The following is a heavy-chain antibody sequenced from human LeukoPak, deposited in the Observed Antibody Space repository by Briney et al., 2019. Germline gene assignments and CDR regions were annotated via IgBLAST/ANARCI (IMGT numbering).Heavy chain of an antibody. CDR2: IFPGDSDT. D-gene: IGHD6-13*01. CDR3: ARHGKMGYTSSWSDY. J-gene: IGHJ4*02. V-gene: IGHV5-51*01. CDR1: GYSFTSYW. Sequence: GASLKISCKGSGYSFTSYWIGWVRQMPGKGLEWRRMIFPGDSDTRYSPSFQGQVTISADKSITTAYLQWSSLKASDTAMYYCARHGKMGYTSSWSDYWGQGTLVTVSS.